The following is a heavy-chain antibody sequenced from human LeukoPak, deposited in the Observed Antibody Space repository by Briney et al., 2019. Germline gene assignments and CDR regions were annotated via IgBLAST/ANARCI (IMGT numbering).Heavy chain of an antibody. D-gene: IGHD4-23*01. CDR1: GFTFSSYG. CDR3: ANPTVVTLGKDAFDI. V-gene: IGHV3-30*18. CDR2: ISYDGSNK. J-gene: IGHJ3*02. Sequence: GGSLRLSCAASGFTFSSYGIHGVRQAPGKGVEWVAVISYDGSNKYYADSVKGRFTISRDHSKNTLYLQMNSLRAEDTAVYYCANPTVVTLGKDAFDIWGQGTMVTVSS.